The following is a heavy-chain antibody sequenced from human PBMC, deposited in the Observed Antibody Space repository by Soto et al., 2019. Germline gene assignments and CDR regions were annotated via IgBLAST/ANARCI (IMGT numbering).Heavy chain of an antibody. J-gene: IGHJ5*02. V-gene: IGHV3-23*01. D-gene: IGHD1-26*01. CDR2: ISASGSST. Sequence: EVQVLESGGGLVQPGGSLRLSCAASGFTFSSHAMNWARQAPGKGLEWVSAISASGSSTYYADSVKGRFTISRDNSKNTLYLQMDSLRAEDTAVYYCAKDYLRWAQSWGQGTLVTVSS. CDR1: GFTFSSHA. CDR3: AKDYLRWAQS.